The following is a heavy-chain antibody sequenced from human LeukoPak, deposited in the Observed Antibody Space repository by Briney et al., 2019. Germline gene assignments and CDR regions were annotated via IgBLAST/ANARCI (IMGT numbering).Heavy chain of an antibody. D-gene: IGHD6-19*01. CDR3: AKAPLDSSGPTMEYFQH. Sequence: GGSLRLSCAASGFTFSSYAMSWVRQAPGKGLEWVSAISGSGGSTYYADSVKGRFTISRDNSKNTLHLQMNSLRAEDTAVYYCAKAPLDSSGPTMEYFQHWGQGTLVTVSS. CDR2: ISGSGGST. CDR1: GFTFSSYA. V-gene: IGHV3-23*01. J-gene: IGHJ1*01.